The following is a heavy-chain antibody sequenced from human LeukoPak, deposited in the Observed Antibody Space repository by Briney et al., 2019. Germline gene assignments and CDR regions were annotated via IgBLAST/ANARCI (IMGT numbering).Heavy chain of an antibody. CDR3: AGLRAAGSSWYDSFFGVFENNWFDP. V-gene: IGHV3-30*04. CDR1: GFTFSSYA. D-gene: IGHD6-13*01. CDR2: ISYDGSNK. Sequence: GGSLILSCAASGFTFSSYAMHWVRPAPGKGLEWVAVISYDGSNKYYTDSVKGRFTISRDNSKNTLYLQMNSLRAEDTAVYYCAGLRAAGSSWYDSFFGVFENNWFDPWGQGTLVTVSS. J-gene: IGHJ5*02.